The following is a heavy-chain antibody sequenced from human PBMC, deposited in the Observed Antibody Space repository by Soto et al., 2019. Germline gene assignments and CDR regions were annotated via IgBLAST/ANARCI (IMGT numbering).Heavy chain of an antibody. CDR1: GFSLSDARMG. J-gene: IGHJ4*02. CDR2: ILSNDEK. D-gene: IGHD1-26*01. Sequence: QVTLKESGPALVKPTETLTLTCTVSGFSLSDARMGVSWIRQPPGKALEWLAHILSNDEKSYSTSLKSSLTISKDTSRSQVVLTMTTVSPVDTGTYCCARMVRIVGPTYYFDYWGQGTLVTVSS. V-gene: IGHV2-26*01. CDR3: ARMVRIVGPTYYFDY.